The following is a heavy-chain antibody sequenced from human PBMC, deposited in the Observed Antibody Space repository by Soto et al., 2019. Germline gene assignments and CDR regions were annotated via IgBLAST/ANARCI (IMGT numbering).Heavy chain of an antibody. CDR3: ARGGVTTVFDY. V-gene: IGHV1-18*01. Sequence: QVQLVQSGTEVKKPGASVKVSCKSSGYTFSTYDVSWVRQAPGQGLEWMGWISPYNGNTTYARQFQDRVTLTTDTSTSTAHMELRCLRSDDTAVYYCARGGVTTVFDYWGQGTLVTVSS. CDR1: GYTFSTYD. CDR2: ISPYNGNT. J-gene: IGHJ4*02. D-gene: IGHD4-17*01.